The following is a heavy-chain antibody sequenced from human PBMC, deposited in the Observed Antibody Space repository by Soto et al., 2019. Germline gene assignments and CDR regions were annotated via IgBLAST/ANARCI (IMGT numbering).Heavy chain of an antibody. Sequence: PSETLSLTCTVSAGSISSSSYYWGWIRQPPGKGLEWIGEINNSGSTNYNPSLKSRVTISVDTSKNQFSLKLSSVTAADTAVYYCARGAIVGATRDAFDIWGQGTMVTVSS. J-gene: IGHJ3*02. CDR2: INNSGST. D-gene: IGHD1-26*01. V-gene: IGHV4-39*07. CDR1: AGSISSSSYY. CDR3: ARGAIVGATRDAFDI.